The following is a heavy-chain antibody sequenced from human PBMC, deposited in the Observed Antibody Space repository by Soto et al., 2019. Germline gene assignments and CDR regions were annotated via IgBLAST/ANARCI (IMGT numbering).Heavy chain of an antibody. Sequence: GGSLRLSCAASGFTFSACAMSWVRQAPGKGLEWVSTISGNTLTTNYADSVRGRFTISRDNSNNTLFLQMDSLRAEDTALYYCAKKHVAAGGQVWFDPWGQGTLVTVSS. CDR2: ISGNTLTT. J-gene: IGHJ5*02. CDR1: GFTFSACA. CDR3: AKKHVAAGGQVWFDP. V-gene: IGHV3-23*01. D-gene: IGHD2-15*01.